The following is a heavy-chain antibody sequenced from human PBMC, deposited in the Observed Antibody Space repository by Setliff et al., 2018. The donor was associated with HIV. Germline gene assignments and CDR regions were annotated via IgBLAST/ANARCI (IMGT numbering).Heavy chain of an antibody. Sequence: GGSLRLSCAASGFSFSTYALHWVRQAPGKGLEWLALISYDGGDTYYADSVKGRFTISRDDSKSTFYLQMNSLRTEDTALFYCASGRDSSRADYWGQGTLVTVSS. J-gene: IGHJ4*02. D-gene: IGHD6-13*01. CDR1: GFSFSTYA. CDR3: ASGRDSSRADY. CDR2: ISYDGGDT. V-gene: IGHV3-30*04.